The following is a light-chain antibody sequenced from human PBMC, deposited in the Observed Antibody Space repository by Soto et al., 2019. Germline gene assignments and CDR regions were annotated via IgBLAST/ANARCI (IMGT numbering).Light chain of an antibody. CDR1: QTVTRNY. V-gene: IGKV3-20*01. J-gene: IGKJ1*01. CDR2: GAS. CDR3: PQYGRKPPWT. Sequence: IVLTQSPDTLSLSPGEGDTLSCRASQTVTRNYLAWYQQNTGQSPRLLIYGASSRATCIPDRFSGSVSGTDFTLTISRLEPEDVAVYYCPQYGRKPPWTFGQGTKLEIK.